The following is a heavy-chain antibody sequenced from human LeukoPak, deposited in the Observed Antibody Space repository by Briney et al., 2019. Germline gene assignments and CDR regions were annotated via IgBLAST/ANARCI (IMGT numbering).Heavy chain of an antibody. CDR2: IYPGDSDT. D-gene: IGHD4-11*01. Sequence: GESLKISCKGSGYSFTSYWIGWVRQMPGKGLEWMGIIYPGDSDTRYSPSFQGQVTISADKSISTAYLQWSSLKASDTATYYCARPGGPYSNRYYFDYWGQGTLVTVSS. J-gene: IGHJ4*02. CDR3: ARPGGPYSNRYYFDY. V-gene: IGHV5-51*01. CDR1: GYSFTSYW.